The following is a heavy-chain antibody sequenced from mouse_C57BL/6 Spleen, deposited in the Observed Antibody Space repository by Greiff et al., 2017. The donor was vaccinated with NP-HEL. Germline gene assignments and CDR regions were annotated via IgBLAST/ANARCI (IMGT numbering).Heavy chain of an antibody. CDR1: GYTFTSYG. D-gene: IGHD2-4*01. CDR2: IYPRSGNT. Sequence: VKLMESGAELARPGASVKLSCKASGYTFTSYGISWVKQRTGQGLEWIGEIYPRSGNTYYNEKFKGKATLTADKSSSTAYMELRSLTSEDSAVYFCASRGDYDLWSFDYWGQGTTLTVSS. CDR3: ASRGDYDLWSFDY. V-gene: IGHV1-81*01. J-gene: IGHJ2*01.